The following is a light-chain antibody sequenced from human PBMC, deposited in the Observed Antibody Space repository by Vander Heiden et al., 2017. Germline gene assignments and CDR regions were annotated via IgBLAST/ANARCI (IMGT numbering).Light chain of an antibody. CDR1: QSISNY. V-gene: IGKV1-39*01. CDR2: AAS. J-gene: IGKJ2*01. Sequence: DIQMTQSPSSLSASVGDRVTITCRASQSISNYLNWYQQKPGKAPKVLIYAASTLQSGVPSRFSGSGSGTDFTLTISSLQPEDFATYNCQHSYSSPPMYTFGQGTKLEI. CDR3: QHSYSSPPMYT.